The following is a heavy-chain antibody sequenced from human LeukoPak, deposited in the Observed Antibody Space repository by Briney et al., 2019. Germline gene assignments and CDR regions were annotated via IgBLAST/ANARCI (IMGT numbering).Heavy chain of an antibody. CDR3: ATLDDYDSSGYPPG. D-gene: IGHD3-22*01. J-gene: IGHJ4*02. Sequence: GASMKVSGKVSGYTLTKLSMHWVRQAPGKGLEWMGGFDPEDGETIYAQKFQGRVTMIEDTSTDTAYMELTSLKSEDTAVYYCATLDDYDSSGYPPGWGQGTLVTVSS. CDR1: GYTLTKLS. V-gene: IGHV1-24*01. CDR2: FDPEDGET.